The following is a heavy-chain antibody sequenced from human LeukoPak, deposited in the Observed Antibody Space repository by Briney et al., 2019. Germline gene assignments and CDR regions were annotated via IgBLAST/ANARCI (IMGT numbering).Heavy chain of an antibody. J-gene: IGHJ5*02. CDR2: SGSTT. Sequence: GGSLRLSCAASGFIFSNYAMTWVRQAPGKGLEWVSSSGSTTDYSDSVKGRFTISRDNSKNTLYLQMNSLRADDTAVYYCATLYDYGDYEGPYNWFDPWGQGTPGHRLL. CDR1: GFIFSNYA. D-gene: IGHD4-17*01. CDR3: ATLYDYGDYEGPYNWFDP. V-gene: IGHV3-23*01.